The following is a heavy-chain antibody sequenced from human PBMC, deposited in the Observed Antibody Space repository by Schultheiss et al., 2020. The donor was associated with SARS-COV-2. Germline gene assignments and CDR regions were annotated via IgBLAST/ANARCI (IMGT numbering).Heavy chain of an antibody. CDR3: ARERNNWFDP. J-gene: IGHJ5*02. CDR1: GFTFSSYA. CDR2: ISYDGSNK. Sequence: GGSLRLSCAASGFTFSSYAMHWVRQAPGKGLEWVAVISYDGSNKYFADSVKGRFTISRDNSKNTLYLQMNSLRAEDTAVYYCARERNNWFDPWGQGTLVTVSS. V-gene: IGHV3-30-3*01.